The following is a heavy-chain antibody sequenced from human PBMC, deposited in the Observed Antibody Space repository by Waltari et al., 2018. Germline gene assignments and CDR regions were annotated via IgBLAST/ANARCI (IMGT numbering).Heavy chain of an antibody. Sequence: QLVESGGNLVEPGGSLRPHCEACGFTFRIYKMNWVRQAPGKGLEWVSYLSGDESKVFYAESVKGRFTISRDDAKNSLYLHMSSLRDEDTAVYYCAREFSGSFDYMDVWGKGTTVTVSS. CDR1: GFTFRIYK. CDR3: AREFSGSFDYMDV. CDR2: LSGDESKV. J-gene: IGHJ6*03. V-gene: IGHV3-48*03. D-gene: IGHD1-26*01.